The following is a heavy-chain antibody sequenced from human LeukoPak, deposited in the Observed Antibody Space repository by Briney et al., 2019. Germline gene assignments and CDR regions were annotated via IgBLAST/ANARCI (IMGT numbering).Heavy chain of an antibody. CDR1: GFTFSNAW. D-gene: IGHD3-22*01. CDR2: IKSKTDGGTT. Sequence: PGGSLRLSCAASGFTFSNAWMRWVRQAPGKGLEWVGRIKSKTDGGTTDYAAPVKGRFTISRDDSKNTLYLQMNSLKTEDTAVYYCTTYITMIVVVIDDYWGQGTLVTVSS. J-gene: IGHJ4*02. CDR3: TTYITMIVVVIDDY. V-gene: IGHV3-15*01.